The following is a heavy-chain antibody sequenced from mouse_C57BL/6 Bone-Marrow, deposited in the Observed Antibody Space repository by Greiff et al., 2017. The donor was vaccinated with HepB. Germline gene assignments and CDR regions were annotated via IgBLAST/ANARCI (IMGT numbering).Heavy chain of an antibody. J-gene: IGHJ1*03. CDR1: GFTFTDYY. Sequence: DVMLVESGGGLVQPGGSLSLSCAASGFTFTDYYMSWVRQPPGKALEWLGFFRNKANGYTTESSSSVKGRFTITRDKSQSILYLQMDALRAEASATYYCARYRITTRDWYFDVWGTGTTVTVSS. V-gene: IGHV7-3*01. CDR2: FRNKANGYTT. CDR3: ARYRITTRDWYFDV. D-gene: IGHD2-4*01.